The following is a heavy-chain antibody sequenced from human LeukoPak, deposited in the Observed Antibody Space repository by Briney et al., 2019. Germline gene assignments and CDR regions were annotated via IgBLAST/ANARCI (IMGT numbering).Heavy chain of an antibody. J-gene: IGHJ6*02. CDR2: IIPILGTA. D-gene: IGHD3-10*01. CDR3: ARGDFGELPPTLSPPNYYYGMDV. CDR1: GGTFSSYA. Sequence: SVKVSCKAFGGTFSSYAISWVRQAPGQGLEWMGGIIPILGTANYAQKFQGRVTITADESTSTAYMELSSLRSEDTAVYYCARGDFGELPPTLSPPNYYYGMDVWGQGTTVTVSS. V-gene: IGHV1-69*13.